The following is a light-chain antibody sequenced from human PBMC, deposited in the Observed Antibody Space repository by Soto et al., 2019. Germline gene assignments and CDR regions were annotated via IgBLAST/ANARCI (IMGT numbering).Light chain of an antibody. CDR2: DVS. CDR3: TSYSITSALEV. J-gene: IGLJ3*02. CDR1: RSDVGDYNL. Sequence: QSALTQPASVSGSPGQSITISCTGTRSDVGDYNLVSWYQQHPGKAPKLIIFDVSDRPSGVSDRFSDSKSDNPASLTISGLQADDEDDYYCTSYSITSALEVFGGGTKLTVL. V-gene: IGLV2-14*03.